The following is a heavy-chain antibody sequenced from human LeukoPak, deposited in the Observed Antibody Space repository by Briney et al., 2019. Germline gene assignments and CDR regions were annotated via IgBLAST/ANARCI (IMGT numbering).Heavy chain of an antibody. CDR2: INHSGST. CDR3: ARDVGITMVRGVISPPGGMDV. Sequence: SETLSLTCAVYGGSFSGYYWSWIRQPPGKGLEWIGEINHSGSTNYNPSLKSRVTISVDTSKNQFSLKLSSVTAADTAVYYCARDVGITMVRGVISPPGGMDVWGQGTTVTVSS. J-gene: IGHJ6*02. V-gene: IGHV4-34*01. CDR1: GGSFSGYY. D-gene: IGHD3-10*01.